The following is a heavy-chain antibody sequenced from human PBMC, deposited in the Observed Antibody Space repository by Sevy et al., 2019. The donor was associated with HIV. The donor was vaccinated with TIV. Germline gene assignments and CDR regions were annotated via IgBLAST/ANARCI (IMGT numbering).Heavy chain of an antibody. Sequence: GGSLRLSCAASGFTFSSYGMHWVRQGPGKGLEWVAVIWFDGSNTYYADSVKGRFTISRDIAKNTLHLQMNSLRDEDTAVYYCARDLEFYDSGDYGPAFMPDYWGQGTLVTVSS. CDR3: ARDLEFYDSGDYGPAFMPDY. J-gene: IGHJ4*02. D-gene: IGHD4-17*01. CDR2: IWFDGSNT. V-gene: IGHV3-33*01. CDR1: GFTFSSYG.